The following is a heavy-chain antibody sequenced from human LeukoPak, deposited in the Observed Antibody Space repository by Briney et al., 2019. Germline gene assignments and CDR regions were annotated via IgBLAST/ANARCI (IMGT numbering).Heavy chain of an antibody. J-gene: IGHJ5*02. CDR1: GFTFSSYS. V-gene: IGHV3-48*02. CDR3: ARGPGGGYGSGMDWFDP. D-gene: IGHD3-10*01. Sequence: GGSLRLPCAASGFTFSSYSMNWVRQAPGKGLEWVSNISNRSSTIHHAESVKGRFTISRDNAKNSLYLQMNSLRDEDTAVYYCARGPGGGYGSGMDWFDPWGQGTLVTVSS. CDR2: ISNRSSTI.